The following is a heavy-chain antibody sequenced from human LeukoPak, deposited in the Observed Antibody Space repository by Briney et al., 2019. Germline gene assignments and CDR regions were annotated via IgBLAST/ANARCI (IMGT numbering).Heavy chain of an antibody. CDR3: ATESSRSSAY. CDR1: GFTFSSYS. Sequence: GGSLRLSCAASGFTFSSYSMKWVRQAPGKWLEWVSQISSSSSSILYADSVKGRFTISRDNGKNSLYLQMNSLRAEDTAVYYCATESSRSSAYWGQGTLVTVSS. J-gene: IGHJ4*02. D-gene: IGHD6-6*01. CDR2: ISSSSSSI. V-gene: IGHV3-48*01.